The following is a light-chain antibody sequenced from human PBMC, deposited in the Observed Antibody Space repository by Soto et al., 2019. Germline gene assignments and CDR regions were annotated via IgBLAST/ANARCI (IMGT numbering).Light chain of an antibody. V-gene: IGKV1-5*03. Sequence: DIQMTKSNSTLSASVGDRVTISCRASQSISNWLAWYQQKPGKAPKLLIYKTSSLESGVPSRFSGSRSGTEFTLTISSLQPDDFATYYCQQYNSYSTFGQGSNV. CDR1: QSISNW. J-gene: IGKJ1*01. CDR3: QQYNSYST. CDR2: KTS.